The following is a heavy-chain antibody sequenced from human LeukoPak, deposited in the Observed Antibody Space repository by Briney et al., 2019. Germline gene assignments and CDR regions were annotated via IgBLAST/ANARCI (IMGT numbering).Heavy chain of an antibody. J-gene: IGHJ3*02. CDR1: GFTFSTYS. V-gene: IGHV3-21*01. CDR2: INNSDTYI. Sequence: GGSLRLSCAAYGFTFSTYSMKWVRQAPGKGLEWVSSINNSDTYIYYANSVKGRFTIYRDNAKDSLYLQMNSLRADDTAAYYCAGALPKGCTTLGCEISGNFDMWGQGTVVTVSA. D-gene: IGHD2/OR15-2a*01. CDR3: AGALPKGCTTLGCEISGNFDM.